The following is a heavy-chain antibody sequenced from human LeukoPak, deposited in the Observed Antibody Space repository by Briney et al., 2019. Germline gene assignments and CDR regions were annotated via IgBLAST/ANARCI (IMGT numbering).Heavy chain of an antibody. J-gene: IGHJ4*02. CDR3: AREGGNNWNYPLGY. CDR1: GYSISSGYY. Sequence: SETLSLTCTVSGYSISSGYYWGWIRQPPGKGLEWIGSIYHSGSTYYNPSLKSRVTISVDTSKNQFSLKLSSVTAADTAVYYCAREGGNNWNYPLGYWGQGTLVTVSS. D-gene: IGHD1-7*01. V-gene: IGHV4-38-2*02. CDR2: IYHSGST.